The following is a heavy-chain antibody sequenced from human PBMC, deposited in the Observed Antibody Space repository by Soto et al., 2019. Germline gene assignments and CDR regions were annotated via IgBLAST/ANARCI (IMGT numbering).Heavy chain of an antibody. J-gene: IGHJ6*02. Sequence: PGESLKMSCDASGYSFTTYWIAWVRQMPGKGLDWMGIINPGDSDIRYSPSFQGQVTVSADNPISTASLQWSSLKASDSAMYYCARHEQCYYYYYGKAVWGQGTAVTVSS. CDR1: GYSFTTYW. CDR2: INPGDSDI. CDR3: ARHEQCYYYYYGKAV. V-gene: IGHV5-51*01. D-gene: IGHD4-4*01.